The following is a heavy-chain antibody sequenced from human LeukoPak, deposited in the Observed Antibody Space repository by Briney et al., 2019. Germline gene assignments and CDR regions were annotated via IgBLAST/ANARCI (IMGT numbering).Heavy chain of an antibody. D-gene: IGHD4-23*01. V-gene: IGHV3-23*01. CDR3: ATRQTTVDYYDC. J-gene: IGHJ4*02. CDR2: ISSGGTT. Sequence: GGSLRLSCVGSGFTLSTYAMNWARQAPGKGLEWVSAISSGGTTYYADSVKGRFSISRDNSKNTVYLQMNSLRAEDTAVYYCATRQTTVDYYDCWGQGTLVTVSS. CDR1: GFTLSTYA.